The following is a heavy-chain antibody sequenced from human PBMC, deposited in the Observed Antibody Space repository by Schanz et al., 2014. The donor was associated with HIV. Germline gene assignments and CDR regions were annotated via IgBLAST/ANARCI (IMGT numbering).Heavy chain of an antibody. Sequence: QVQLQESGPGLVKPSETLSLTCSVSGGSIGNYYWSWVRQPAGKGLEWIGRIYSDGGANYNPSLKSRVTISGDTSKNQFSLQVRSVTAADTAVYYCARDSGKWQYYYYYYGMDVWGPGTTVTVSS. D-gene: IGHD5-12*01. CDR3: ARDSGKWQYYYYYYGMDV. CDR2: IYSDGGA. J-gene: IGHJ6*02. V-gene: IGHV4-4*07. CDR1: GGSIGNYY.